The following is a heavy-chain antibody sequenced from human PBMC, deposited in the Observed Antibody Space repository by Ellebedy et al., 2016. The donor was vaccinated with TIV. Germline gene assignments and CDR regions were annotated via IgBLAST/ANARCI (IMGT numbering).Heavy chain of an antibody. CDR2: IDQNGGEK. J-gene: IGHJ3*02. Sequence: GESLKISCAASGFTFNIYDMSWVRQAPGKGLEWVANIDQNGGEKSYVDSVKGRFTISRDNAKNSLFLQMNSLRVEDTDVYYCARETPNRAFDIWGQGAMVTVSS. CDR3: ARETPNRAFDI. V-gene: IGHV3-7*01. D-gene: IGHD1-14*01. CDR1: GFTFNIYD.